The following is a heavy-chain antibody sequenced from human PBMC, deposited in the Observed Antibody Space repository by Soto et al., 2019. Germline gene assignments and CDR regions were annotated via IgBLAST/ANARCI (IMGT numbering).Heavy chain of an antibody. D-gene: IGHD1-1*01. CDR3: ARGRYGDY. CDR1: GYTFTSYG. CDR2: ISAHNGNT. J-gene: IGHJ4*02. Sequence: QVHLVQSGAEVKKPGASVKVSCKASGYTFTSYGITWVRQAPGQGLEWMGWISAHNGNTDYAQKLQGRVIVTRDTSTSTAYMELWSLISDDTAVYYRARGRYGDYWGQGALVTVSS. V-gene: IGHV1-18*01.